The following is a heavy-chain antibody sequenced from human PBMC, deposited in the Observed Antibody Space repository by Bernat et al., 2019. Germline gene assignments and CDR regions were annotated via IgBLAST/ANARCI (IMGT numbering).Heavy chain of an antibody. CDR1: GFTFSAYA. V-gene: IGHV3-23*01. D-gene: IGHD2-2*01. CDR2: ISSSGGST. Sequence: EVQLLESGGGLVQPGGSLRLSCAASGFTFSAYAMSWVRQAPGKGLEWVSAISSSGGSTYYADSVKGRFTISRDIAKNTLYLQMNSLRAEDTAIYYCAKDLYCSTTRCYWGQGTLVTVSS. CDR3: AKDLYCSTTRCY. J-gene: IGHJ4*02.